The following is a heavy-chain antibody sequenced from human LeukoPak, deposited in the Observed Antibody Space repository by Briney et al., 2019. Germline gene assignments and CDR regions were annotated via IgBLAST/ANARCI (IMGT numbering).Heavy chain of an antibody. J-gene: IGHJ4*02. V-gene: IGHV3-30-3*01. D-gene: IGHD3-9*01. CDR2: ISSAGTTT. CDR3: ARTYYDVLTAYYRYFDF. Sequence: PGGSLRLSCAASGFTFSTYAMHWVRQAPGKGLEWVAFISSAGTTTYYADSVKGRFTISRDYSKTSLYLQMNSLRADDTAVYYCARTYYDVLTAYYRYFDFWGQGTLVNVTS. CDR1: GFTFSTYA.